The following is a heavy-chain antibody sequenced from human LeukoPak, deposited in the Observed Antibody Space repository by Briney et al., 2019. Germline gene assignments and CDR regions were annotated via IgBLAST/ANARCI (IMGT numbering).Heavy chain of an antibody. D-gene: IGHD3-22*01. Sequence: PGGSLRLSCAASGFTFSSYAMSWVRQAPGKGLEWVSAISGSGGSTYYADSVKGRFTISRDNSKNTLYLQMNSLRPEDTAVYYCARDYNTYDASGPQFHAFHIWGQGTMVTVSS. CDR3: ARDYNTYDASGPQFHAFHI. J-gene: IGHJ3*02. CDR1: GFTFSSYA. CDR2: ISGSGGST. V-gene: IGHV3-23*01.